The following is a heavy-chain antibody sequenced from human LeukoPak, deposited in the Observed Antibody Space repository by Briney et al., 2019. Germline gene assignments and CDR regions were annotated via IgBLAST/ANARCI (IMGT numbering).Heavy chain of an antibody. CDR1: GFTFSSYG. D-gene: IGHD1-20*01. J-gene: IGHJ6*02. V-gene: IGHV3-30*18. Sequence: GRSLRLSCAASGFTFSSYGMHWVRQAPGKGLEWVAVISYDGSNKYYADSVKGRFTISRDNSKSTLYLQMNSLRAEDTAVYYCAKEYNWILYYYYGMDVWGQGTTVTVSS. CDR2: ISYDGSNK. CDR3: AKEYNWILYYYYGMDV.